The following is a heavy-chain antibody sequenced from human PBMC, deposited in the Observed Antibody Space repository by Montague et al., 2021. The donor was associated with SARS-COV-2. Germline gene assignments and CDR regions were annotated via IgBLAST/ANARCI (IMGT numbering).Heavy chain of an antibody. Sequence: SETLSLTCAVYGGSFSGYYWSWIRQPPGKGLEWIGEINHSGSTNYNPSLKSRVTISVNTSKNQFSLKLSSVTAADTAVYYCARGRTVTTFYYYYGMDVWGQGTTVTVSS. V-gene: IGHV4-34*01. CDR1: GGSFSGYY. J-gene: IGHJ6*02. CDR2: INHSGST. D-gene: IGHD4-17*01. CDR3: ARGRTVTTFYYYYGMDV.